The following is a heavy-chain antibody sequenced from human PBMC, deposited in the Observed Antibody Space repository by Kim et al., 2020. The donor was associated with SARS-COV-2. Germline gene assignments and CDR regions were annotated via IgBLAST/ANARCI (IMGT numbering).Heavy chain of an antibody. CDR2: ISSSSTYI. CDR3: ARALVGATFGAFDI. CDR1: RFTFSSYT. D-gene: IGHD1-26*01. Sequence: GGSLRLSCAASRFTFSSYTMNWVRQAPGKGLEWVSSISSSSTYIYYADSVRGRFTISRDNAKNSLYLQMNSLRAEDTAVYYCARALVGATFGAFDIWGQGTMVTVSS. J-gene: IGHJ3*02. V-gene: IGHV3-21*06.